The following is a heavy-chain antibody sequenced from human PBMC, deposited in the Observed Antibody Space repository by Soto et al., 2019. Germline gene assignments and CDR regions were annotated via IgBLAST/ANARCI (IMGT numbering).Heavy chain of an antibody. Sequence: QVQLVESGGGVVQPGRSLRLSCAASGFTFSNYGMHWVRKAPGKGLEWVAVISYHGSDKYYADSVKGRFTISRDNSKNTLYLQMDSLRAEDTAVYYFAKDHLTTTVTTVGYWGQGTLVTVSS. V-gene: IGHV3-30*18. CDR3: AKDHLTTTVTTVGY. D-gene: IGHD4-17*01. CDR1: GFTFSNYG. J-gene: IGHJ4*02. CDR2: ISYHGSDK.